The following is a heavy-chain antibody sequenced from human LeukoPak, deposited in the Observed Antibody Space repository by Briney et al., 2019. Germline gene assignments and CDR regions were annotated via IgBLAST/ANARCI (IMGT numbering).Heavy chain of an antibody. Sequence: SQTLSLTCTVSGGSISSGSYYWSWLRQPAGQGLEWIVRIYTSGSTNYNPSLKSRVTISVDTSKNQFSLKLSSVTAADTAVYYCARGVTMVRGATGYYYYMDVWGKGTTVTISS. V-gene: IGHV4-61*02. D-gene: IGHD3-10*01. CDR2: IYTSGST. CDR3: ARGVTMVRGATGYYYYMDV. J-gene: IGHJ6*03. CDR1: GGSISSGSYY.